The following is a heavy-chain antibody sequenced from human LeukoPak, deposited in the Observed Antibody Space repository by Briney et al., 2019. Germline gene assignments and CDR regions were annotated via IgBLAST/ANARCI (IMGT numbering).Heavy chain of an antibody. D-gene: IGHD7-27*01. CDR3: TRDRGSSTLGDY. CDR1: GFTFGDYA. J-gene: IGHJ4*02. CDR2: IRSKAFGETA. Sequence: GGSLRLSCTVSGFTFGDYAINWVRQAAGKGLEWVGFIRSKAFGETAEYAASVEGRFTISRDDSKSIAYLQMNSLKTEDTAVYYCTRDRGSSTLGDYWGQGTLVTVSS. V-gene: IGHV3-49*04.